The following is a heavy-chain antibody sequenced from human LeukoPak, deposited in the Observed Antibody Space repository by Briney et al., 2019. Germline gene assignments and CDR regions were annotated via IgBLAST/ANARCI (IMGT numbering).Heavy chain of an antibody. CDR3: ARHHKGSSLSPFDY. D-gene: IGHD3-10*01. J-gene: IGHJ4*02. CDR2: INHSGST. V-gene: IGHV4-39*01. Sequence: SSETLSLTCTVSGDSITSGSYYWSWIRQPPGKGLEWIGEINHSGSTNYNPSLKSRVTISVDTSKNQFSLKLSSVTAADTAVYYCARHHKGSSLSPFDYWGQGTLVTVSS. CDR1: GDSITSGSYY.